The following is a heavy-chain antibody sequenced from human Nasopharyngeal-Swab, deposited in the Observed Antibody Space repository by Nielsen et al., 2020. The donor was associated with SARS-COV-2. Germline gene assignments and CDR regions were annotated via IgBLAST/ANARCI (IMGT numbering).Heavy chain of an antibody. J-gene: IGHJ6*02. V-gene: IGHV3-48*03. D-gene: IGHD2-15*01. CDR2: ISSTGETI. CDR1: GFTFSYFE. CDR3: ARGYCSSGSCYAKHYGMDV. Sequence: GGSLRLSCSVSGFTFSYFEMNWVRQAPGKGLEWLAYISSTGETIAYADPVKGRCTISRDNAKNSLYLQMNNLRAEDTAVYYCARGYCSSGSCYAKHYGMDVWGQGTTVTVSS.